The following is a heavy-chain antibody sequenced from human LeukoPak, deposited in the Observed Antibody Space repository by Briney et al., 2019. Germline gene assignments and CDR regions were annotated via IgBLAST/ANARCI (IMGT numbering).Heavy chain of an antibody. CDR1: GGSISSNSYY. V-gene: IGHV4-39*01. D-gene: IGHD3-10*01. CDR3: ARGRGRITMVRGVKADRGNFDY. Sequence: SETLSLTCAVSGGSISSNSYYWGWIRQPPGKGLEWIGSIYYSGSTYYNPSLKSRVTISVDTSKNQFSLKLRSVTAADTAVYYCARGRGRITMVRGVKADRGNFDYWGQGTLVTVSS. CDR2: IYYSGST. J-gene: IGHJ4*02.